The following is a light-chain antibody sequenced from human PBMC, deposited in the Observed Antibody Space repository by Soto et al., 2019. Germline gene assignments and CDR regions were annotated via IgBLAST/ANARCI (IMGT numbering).Light chain of an antibody. J-gene: IGLJ1*01. CDR2: EGN. V-gene: IGLV2-23*01. CDR3: CSYAGSSNHYV. Sequence: QSALTQPASVSGSPGQSITISCTGTSSDVGGYNLVSWYQHHPGKAPKLIIYEGNKRPSGVSNRFSVSKSGNTASLTISGLQAEDEADYHCCSYAGSSNHYVFGTGTKLTVL. CDR1: SSDVGGYNL.